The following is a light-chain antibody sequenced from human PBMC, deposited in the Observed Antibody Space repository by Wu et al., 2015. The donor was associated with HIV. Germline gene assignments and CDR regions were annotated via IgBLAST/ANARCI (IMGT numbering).Light chain of an antibody. J-gene: IGKJ3*01. Sequence: EIVLTQSPDTLSLSPGETAILSCRASQSVRSFLAWYQQKPGQAPRLLIYDASTRATGIPDKFSGSGSGTDFTLTISRLEPEDFAVYYCQQSSNSPFAFGPGTTVEIK. CDR1: QSVRSF. CDR2: DAS. V-gene: IGKV3-20*01. CDR3: QQSSNSPFA.